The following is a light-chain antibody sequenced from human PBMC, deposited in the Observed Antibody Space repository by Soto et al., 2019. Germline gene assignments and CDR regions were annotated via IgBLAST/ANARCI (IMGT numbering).Light chain of an antibody. Sequence: QSVLTQPPSASGTPGQRVTFSCSGSSSNIGSNTVNWYQQLPGTAPKLLIYSNNRRPSGVPDRFSGSKSGTSASLAISGLQSEDEADYYCAAWDDSLNGPVFGGGTKVTVL. CDR3: AAWDDSLNGPV. J-gene: IGLJ2*01. V-gene: IGLV1-44*01. CDR1: SSNIGSNT. CDR2: SNN.